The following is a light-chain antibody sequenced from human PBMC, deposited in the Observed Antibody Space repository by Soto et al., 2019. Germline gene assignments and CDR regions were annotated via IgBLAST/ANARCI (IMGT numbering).Light chain of an antibody. V-gene: IGKV2-28*01. CDR2: LGS. CDR1: QSLLFSNGYNY. Sequence: DIVLTQSPLSLPVTPGEPPSISCRASQSLLFSNGYNYLDWYLQKPGHSPQLLIYLGSSRASGVPDRFSGSGSGTDFTLKISRVEAEDVGVYYCKQAVQNPLTFGGGTKVEIK. CDR3: KQAVQNPLT. J-gene: IGKJ4*01.